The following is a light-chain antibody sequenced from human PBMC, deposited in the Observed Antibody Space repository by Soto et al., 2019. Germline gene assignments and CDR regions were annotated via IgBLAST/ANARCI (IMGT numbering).Light chain of an antibody. CDR2: GAS. CDR3: QQYSNSAT. V-gene: IGKV3-20*01. J-gene: IGKJ5*01. Sequence: EILMTQSPGTLSLSPGERATLSCRASQSVRNNYLAWYQQKPGQAPRLLIFGASSRATGIPDRFSGSGSGTDFTLTISRLEPEDFAVYHCQQYSNSATFGQGTRLEIK. CDR1: QSVRNNY.